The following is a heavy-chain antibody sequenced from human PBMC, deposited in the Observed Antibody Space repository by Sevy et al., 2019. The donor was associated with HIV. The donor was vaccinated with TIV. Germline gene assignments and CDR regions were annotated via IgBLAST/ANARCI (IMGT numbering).Heavy chain of an antibody. J-gene: IGHJ4*02. V-gene: IGHV4-30-4*08. Sequence: SETLSLTCSVSGNSLSSDDYYWSWVRQPPGKGLESIAYFFHSDSPKYRPSLKSRLTISIDTSKTLYTLKVTSVTAADWAVYYCARSQNGDSAPFDYWGQGTPVTVSS. CDR3: ARSQNGDSAPFDY. D-gene: IGHD5-18*01. CDR2: FFHSDSP. CDR1: GNSLSSDDYY.